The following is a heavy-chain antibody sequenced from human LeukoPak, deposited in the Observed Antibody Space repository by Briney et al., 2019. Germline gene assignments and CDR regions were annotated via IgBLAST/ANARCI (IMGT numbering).Heavy chain of an antibody. CDR2: ISSSSSYI. V-gene: IGHV3-21*04. CDR1: GFTFSSDS. D-gene: IGHD6-13*01. J-gene: IGHJ5*02. CDR3: AKDAYSSRTGPYNWFDP. Sequence: GGSLRLSCAASGFTFSSDSMNWVRQAPGKGLEWVSSISSSSSYIYYADSVRGRFTISRDNAKNTLYLQMNSLRAEDTAVYYCAKDAYSSRTGPYNWFDPWGQGTLVTVSS.